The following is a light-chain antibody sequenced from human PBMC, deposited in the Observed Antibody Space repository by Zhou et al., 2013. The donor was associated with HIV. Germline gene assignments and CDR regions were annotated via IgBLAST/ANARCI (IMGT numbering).Light chain of an antibody. J-gene: IGKJ1*01. CDR1: RQITTS. CDR3: QHYNPYLRT. V-gene: IGKV1-5*03. Sequence: DIQMTQSPSNLSASVGDRVTLTCRASRQITTSLAWYQQKPGTAPKLLISEVSTLESGVPSRFSGSGSWDRLHSHHQQPANLMYFATYYCQHYNPYLRTFGQGTTV. CDR2: EVS.